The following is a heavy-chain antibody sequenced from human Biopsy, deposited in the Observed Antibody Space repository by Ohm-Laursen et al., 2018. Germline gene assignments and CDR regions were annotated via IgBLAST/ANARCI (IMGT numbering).Heavy chain of an antibody. D-gene: IGHD1-26*01. V-gene: IGHV1-46*01. CDR1: GYTFSNYY. Sequence: ASVKVSGKASGYTFSNYYLHWVRQAPGHRPEWMGIINPSGGATSYAQKFQGRVALTTDTHTSTIYMELSSLRSDDTAIYYCARDRNSVGSDLFDYWGQGTLVTVSP. CDR3: ARDRNSVGSDLFDY. CDR2: INPSGGAT. J-gene: IGHJ4*02.